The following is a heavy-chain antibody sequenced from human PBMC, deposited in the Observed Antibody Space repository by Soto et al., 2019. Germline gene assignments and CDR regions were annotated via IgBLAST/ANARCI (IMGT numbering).Heavy chain of an antibody. V-gene: IGHV3-7*01. Sequence: GGSLRLSCAASGFTFSSYWMSWVRQAPGKGLEWVANIKQDGSEKYYVDSVKGRFTISRDNAKNSLYLQMNSLRAEDTAVYYCAREEPRYYYYYMDVWGKGTTVTVSS. J-gene: IGHJ6*03. CDR1: GFTFSSYW. CDR3: AREEPRYYYYYMDV. CDR2: IKQDGSEK. D-gene: IGHD1-1*01.